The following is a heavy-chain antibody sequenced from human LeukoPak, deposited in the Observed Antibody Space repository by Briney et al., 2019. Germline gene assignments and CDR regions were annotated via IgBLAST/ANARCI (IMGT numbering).Heavy chain of an antibody. CDR1: GGSISSYY. V-gene: IGHV4-59*01. J-gene: IGHJ6*03. Sequence: SETLSLTCTVSGGSISSYYWSWIRQPPGKGLEWIGYIYYSGSTNYNPSLKSRVTISVDTSKNQFSLKLSSVTAADTAVYYCASSALRPTVYYMDVWGKGTTVTVSS. CDR3: ASSALRPTVYYMDV. CDR2: IYYSGST. D-gene: IGHD3-16*01.